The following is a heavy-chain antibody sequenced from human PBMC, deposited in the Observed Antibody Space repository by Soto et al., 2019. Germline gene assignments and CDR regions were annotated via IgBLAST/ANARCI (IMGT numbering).Heavy chain of an antibody. CDR3: AREADENDAFDI. CDR2: TYYRSKWYN. D-gene: IGHD6-19*01. V-gene: IGHV6-1*01. CDR1: GDSVSSNSAA. J-gene: IGHJ3*02. Sequence: PSQTLSLTCAISGDSVSSNSAAWNWIRQSPSRGLEWLGRTYYRSKWYNGYAVSVKSRINIKPDTSKNQFSLQLNSVTPEDTAVYYCAREADENDAFDIWAQGTTVTVSS.